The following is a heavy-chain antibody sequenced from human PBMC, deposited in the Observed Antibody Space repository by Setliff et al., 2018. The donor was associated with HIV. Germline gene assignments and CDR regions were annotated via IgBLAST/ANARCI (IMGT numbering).Heavy chain of an antibody. Sequence: GGSLRLSCTASGFTFGDYAMTWVRQAPGKGLKWVGFIRSKTYVGTTEYAASVKGRFTISRDDSKSIAYLQMNSLKTEDTAVYYCTRDSPGGNSYYYGMDVWGQGTTVTV. D-gene: IGHD2-15*01. J-gene: IGHJ6*02. CDR3: TRDSPGGNSYYYGMDV. CDR1: GFTFGDYA. CDR2: IRSKTYVGTT. V-gene: IGHV3-49*04.